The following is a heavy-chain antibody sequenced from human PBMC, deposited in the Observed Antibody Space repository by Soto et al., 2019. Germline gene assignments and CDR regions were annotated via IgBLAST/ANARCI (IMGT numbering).Heavy chain of an antibody. D-gene: IGHD1-1*01. Sequence: GGSLRLSCAASGFTFSSYAMSWVRQAPGKGLEWVSAISGSGGSTYYTDSVKGRFTISRDNSKNTLYLQMNSLRAEDTAVYYCASYLSSRAGTNGPESYYYYYGMDVWGQGTTVTVSS. CDR2: ISGSGGST. CDR3: ASYLSSRAGTNGPESYYYYYGMDV. V-gene: IGHV3-23*01. J-gene: IGHJ6*02. CDR1: GFTFSSYA.